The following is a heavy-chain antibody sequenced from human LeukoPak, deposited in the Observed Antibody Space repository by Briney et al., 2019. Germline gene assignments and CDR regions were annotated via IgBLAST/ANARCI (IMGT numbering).Heavy chain of an antibody. CDR3: AKDFDYYDSSGH. Sequence: GGSLRLSCAASGFTFSSYTMSWVRQAPGKGLEWVSAISGSGGSTYYADSVKGRFTISRDNSKNTLYLQMNSLRAEDTAVYYCAKDFDYYDSSGHWGQGTLVTVSS. CDR2: ISGSGGST. V-gene: IGHV3-23*01. D-gene: IGHD3-22*01. J-gene: IGHJ1*01. CDR1: GFTFSSYT.